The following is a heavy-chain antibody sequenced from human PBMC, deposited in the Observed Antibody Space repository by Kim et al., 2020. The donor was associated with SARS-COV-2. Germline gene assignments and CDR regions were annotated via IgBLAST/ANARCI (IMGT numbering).Heavy chain of an antibody. CDR2: ISWNSGSI. D-gene: IGHD6-13*01. CDR1: GFTFDDYA. J-gene: IGHJ4*02. V-gene: IGHV3-9*01. CDR3: AKDVAAAGIGGCDY. Sequence: GGSLRLSCAASGFTFDDYAMHWVRQAPGKGLEWVSGISWNSGSIGYADSVKGRFTISRDNAKNSLYLQMNSLRAEDTALYYCAKDVAAAGIGGCDYWGQGTLVTVSS.